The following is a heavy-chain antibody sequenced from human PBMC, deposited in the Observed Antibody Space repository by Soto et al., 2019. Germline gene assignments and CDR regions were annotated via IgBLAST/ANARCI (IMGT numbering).Heavy chain of an antibody. CDR1: GFTLNRYS. V-gene: IGHV3-48*02. CDR2: ISSSVSTI. J-gene: IGHJ4*02. CDR3: VRGRDYADYELDY. Sequence: EVQLVESGGGLVQPGGSLRLSCAASGFTLNRYSINWVRQAPGKGLEWISYISSSVSTIYHADSVKGRFTISRDNAKNSLYLQMNSLRDEDTAMYYCVRGRDYADYELDYWGQGTLVTVSS. D-gene: IGHD4-17*01.